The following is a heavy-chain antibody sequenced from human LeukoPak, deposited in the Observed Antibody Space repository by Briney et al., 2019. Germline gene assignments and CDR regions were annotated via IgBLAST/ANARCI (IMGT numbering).Heavy chain of an antibody. CDR3: TRVGYSGYGTFDY. Sequence: PGGSLRLSCTASGFTFNTYPMHWVRQAPGKGLVWVSRVYSDGSDSRHADSVKGRFTISRDNAKNTLYLQMNSLRVEDTAVYYCTRVGYSGYGTFDYWGQGTLVTVSS. D-gene: IGHD5-12*01. J-gene: IGHJ4*02. CDR2: VYSDGSDS. V-gene: IGHV3-74*01. CDR1: GFTFNTYP.